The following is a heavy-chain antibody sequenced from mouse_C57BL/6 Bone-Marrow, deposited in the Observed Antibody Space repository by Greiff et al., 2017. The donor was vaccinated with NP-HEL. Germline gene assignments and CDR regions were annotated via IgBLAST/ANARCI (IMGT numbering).Heavy chain of an antibody. J-gene: IGHJ1*03. D-gene: IGHD1-1*01. CDR1: GFSLTSYG. Sequence: VQLQQSGPGLVQPSQSLSITCTVSGFSLTSYGIHWVRQSPGTGLEWLGVIWRGGSTDYNAAFMSRLSITMDNSKSQVFFKMNILQADDTAIYYCAKNEYYGSSLLYFDVWGTGTTVTVSS. CDR3: AKNEYYGSSLLYFDV. CDR2: IWRGGST. V-gene: IGHV2-5*01.